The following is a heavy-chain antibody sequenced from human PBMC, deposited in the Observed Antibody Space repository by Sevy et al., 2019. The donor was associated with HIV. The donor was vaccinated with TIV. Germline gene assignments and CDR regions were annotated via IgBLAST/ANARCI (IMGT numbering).Heavy chain of an antibody. J-gene: IGHJ4*02. V-gene: IGHV3-33*01. CDR3: ASGAYYYASRTENFDY. CDR2: IWYDGSSK. D-gene: IGHD3-10*01. Sequence: GGSLRLSCAASGFTFSSYGMHWVRQAPGKGLEWVALIWYDGSSKYYADSVKGRFNISRDNSQNTLYLQMNSLRAEDTAVYYCASGAYYYASRTENFDYWGQGTLVTVSS. CDR1: GFTFSSYG.